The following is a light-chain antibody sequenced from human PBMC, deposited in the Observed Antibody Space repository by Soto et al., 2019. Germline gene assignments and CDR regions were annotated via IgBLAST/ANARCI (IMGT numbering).Light chain of an antibody. CDR3: QQYYSSPRT. J-gene: IGKJ2*01. Sequence: EIVLTQSPGTLSLSPGERATLSCRASQSVSSSFLAWYQQKPGQAPRLLISGASSRATGIPDRFSGSGSGTDFTLTISRLEPEDFAVYYCQQYYSSPRTFGQATKLEIK. CDR2: GAS. CDR1: QSVSSSF. V-gene: IGKV3-20*01.